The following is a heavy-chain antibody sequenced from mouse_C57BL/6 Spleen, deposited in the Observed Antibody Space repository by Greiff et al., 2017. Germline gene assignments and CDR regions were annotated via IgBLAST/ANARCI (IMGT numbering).Heavy chain of an antibody. J-gene: IGHJ4*01. V-gene: IGHV1-82*01. CDR3: APGTGGYYAMDY. D-gene: IGHD4-1*01. CDR1: GYAFSSSW. Sequence: VKLMESGPELVKPGASVKISCKASGYAFSSSWMNWVKQRPGKGLEWIGRIYPGVGDTNYNGKFKGKATLTADKSSSTAYMQLSSLTSEYSAVYFCAPGTGGYYAMDYWGQGTSVTVSS. CDR2: IYPGVGDT.